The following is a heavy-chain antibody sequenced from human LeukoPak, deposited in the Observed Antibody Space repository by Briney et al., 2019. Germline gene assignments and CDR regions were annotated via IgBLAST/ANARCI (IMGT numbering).Heavy chain of an antibody. CDR3: AKWNY. V-gene: IGHV3-9*01. CDR1: GFTFDDYA. D-gene: IGHD5-12*01. J-gene: IGHJ4*02. Sequence: PGRSLRLSCAASGFTFDDYAMHWVRQAPGKGLEWVSGISWNSGSIGYADSVKGRFTISRDNAKNSLYLQMNSLRAEDTALYYCAKWNYWGQGTLVTVSS. CDR2: ISWNSGSI.